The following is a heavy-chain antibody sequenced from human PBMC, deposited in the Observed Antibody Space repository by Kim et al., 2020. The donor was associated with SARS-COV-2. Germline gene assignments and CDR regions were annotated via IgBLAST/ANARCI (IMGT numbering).Heavy chain of an antibody. Sequence: ASVKVSCKASGYIFTSNKMQWVRQAPGQGLEWMGIITPIDGVTSYTQKFQGRVTMTRDTSTSTVYMELSSLNPEDTAVYYCGRDNTAWSIDYWGQGTLVTVSS. J-gene: IGHJ4*02. V-gene: IGHV1-46*01. D-gene: IGHD2-21*02. CDR1: GYIFTSNK. CDR2: ITPIDGVT. CDR3: GRDNTAWSIDY.